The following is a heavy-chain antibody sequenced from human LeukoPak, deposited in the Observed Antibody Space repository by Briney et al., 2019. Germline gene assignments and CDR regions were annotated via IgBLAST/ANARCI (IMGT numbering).Heavy chain of an antibody. CDR3: ARGRGTYYDFWSGYPHDAFDI. D-gene: IGHD3-3*01. V-gene: IGHV3-33*08. CDR2: IWYGGSNK. J-gene: IGHJ3*02. CDR1: GFTFSSYG. Sequence: GGSLRLSCAASGFTFSSYGMHWVRQAPGKGLEWVAVIWYGGSNKYYADSVKGRFTISRDSSKNTLYLQMNSLRAEDTAVYYCARGRGTYYDFWSGYPHDAFDIWGQGTMVTVSS.